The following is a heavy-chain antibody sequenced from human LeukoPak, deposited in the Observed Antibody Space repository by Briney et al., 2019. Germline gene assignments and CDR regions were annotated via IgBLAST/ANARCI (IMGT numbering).Heavy chain of an antibody. D-gene: IGHD3-22*01. CDR3: AKVKVTYYYDADGYYYFDY. Sequence: SETLSLTCNVSGGAITGSYWAWLRQPPGKGLESIGYIYYSGTTNYNPSLKGRVSISVDTSKRQFSLMLRSVTAADAAVYYCAKVKVTYYYDADGYYYFDYWGQGTLVTVSS. CDR2: IYYSGTT. V-gene: IGHV4-59*01. CDR1: GGAITGSY. J-gene: IGHJ4*02.